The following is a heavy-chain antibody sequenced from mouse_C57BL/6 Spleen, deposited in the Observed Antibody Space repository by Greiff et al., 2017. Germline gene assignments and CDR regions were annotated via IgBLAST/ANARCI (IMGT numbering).Heavy chain of an antibody. CDR2: INPNYGTT. J-gene: IGHJ1*03. CDR1: GYSFTDYN. Sequence: VQLKQSGPELVKPGASVKISCKASGYSFTDYNMNWVKQSNGKSLEWIGVINPNYGTTSYNQKFKGKATLTVDQSSSTAYMQLNSLTSEDSAVYYCASTGYGSSSWYFDVWGTGTTVTVSS. V-gene: IGHV1-39*01. D-gene: IGHD1-1*01. CDR3: ASTGYGSSSWYFDV.